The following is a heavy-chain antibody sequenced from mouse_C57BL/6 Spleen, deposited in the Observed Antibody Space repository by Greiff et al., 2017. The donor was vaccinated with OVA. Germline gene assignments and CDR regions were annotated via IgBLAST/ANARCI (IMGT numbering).Heavy chain of an antibody. V-gene: IGHV5-17*01. CDR1: GFTFSDYG. CDR3: ASGGYWYFDV. Sequence: EVKLVESGGGLVKPGGSLKLSCAASGFTFSDYGMHWVRQAPEKGLEWVAYISSGSSTIYYADTVKGRFTISRDNAKNTLFLQMTSLRSEDTAMYYCASGGYWYFDVWGTGTTVTVSS. CDR2: ISSGSSTI. J-gene: IGHJ1*03.